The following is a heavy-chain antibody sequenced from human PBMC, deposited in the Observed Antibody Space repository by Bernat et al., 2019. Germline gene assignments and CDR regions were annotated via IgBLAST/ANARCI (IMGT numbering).Heavy chain of an antibody. Sequence: VQLVQSGAEVKKPGASVKVSCKASGYTFIGYAIHWLRQAPGQRPEWKGWIDAGNGNTKYSQRFQGRVTITRDTSASTAYMEVSSLRSEDTTVYDCARSFDSSTWSAFDIWGQGTMVTVSS. J-gene: IGHJ3*02. CDR3: ARSFDSSTWSAFDI. D-gene: IGHD6-13*01. CDR2: IDAGNGNT. CDR1: GYTFIGYA. V-gene: IGHV1-3*01.